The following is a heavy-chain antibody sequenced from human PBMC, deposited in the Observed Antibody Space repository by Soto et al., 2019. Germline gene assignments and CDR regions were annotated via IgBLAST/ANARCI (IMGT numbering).Heavy chain of an antibody. D-gene: IGHD1-26*01. CDR2: ISYDGSNK. CDR3: AREVGPKNYYYYGMDV. CDR1: GVTFSSYG. J-gene: IGHJ6*02. V-gene: IGHV3-30*03. Sequence: QVQLVESGGGVVQPGRSLRLSCAASGVTFSSYGMHWVRQAPGQGLGWVGVISYDGSNKYYADSVKGRFTISRDNSKNTLYLQMNSLRAEDTAVYYCAREVGPKNYYYYGMDVWGQGTTVTVSS.